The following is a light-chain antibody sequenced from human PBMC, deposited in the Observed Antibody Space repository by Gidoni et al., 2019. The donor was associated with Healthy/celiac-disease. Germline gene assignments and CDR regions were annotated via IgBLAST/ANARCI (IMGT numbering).Light chain of an antibody. J-gene: IGLJ3*02. CDR2: EVS. CDR1: SSDVGGYNY. CDR3: SSYTSSSTRV. Sequence: QSALTQPASVSGSPGQSITISCTGTSSDVGGYNYVSSHQQHPGKAPKHMIYEVSNRPSGVSKRFSGSKSGNTASLTIAGLQAEDEADYYCSSYTSSSTRVFGGGTKLTVL. V-gene: IGLV2-14*01.